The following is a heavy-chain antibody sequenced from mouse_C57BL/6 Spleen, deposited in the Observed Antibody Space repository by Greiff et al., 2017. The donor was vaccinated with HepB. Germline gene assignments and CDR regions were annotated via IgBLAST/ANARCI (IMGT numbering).Heavy chain of an antibody. CDR1: GYAFSSYW. D-gene: IGHD1-2*01. CDR2: IYPGDGDT. Sequence: VMLVESGAELVKPGASVKISCKASGYAFSSYWMNWVKQRPGKGLEWIGQIYPGDGDTNYNGKFKGKATLTADKSSSTAYMQLSSLTSEDSAVYFCARRDPLLLRPMDYWGQGTSVTVSS. CDR3: ARRDPLLLRPMDY. J-gene: IGHJ4*01. V-gene: IGHV1-80*01.